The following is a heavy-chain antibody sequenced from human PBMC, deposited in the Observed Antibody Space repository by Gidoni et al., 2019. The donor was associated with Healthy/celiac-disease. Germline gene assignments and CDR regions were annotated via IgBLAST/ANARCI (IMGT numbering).Heavy chain of an antibody. CDR2: IYYSGST. V-gene: IGHV4-31*03. Sequence: QVQLQESGPGLVTPSQPLSLTCTVSGGSFSGGGYSWSWIRQHPGKGLEWIGYIYYSGSTYYNPSLKSRVTISVDTSKNQFSLKLSSVTAADTAVYYCASSLYSYGARPSNDYWGQGTLVTVSS. J-gene: IGHJ4*02. D-gene: IGHD5-18*01. CDR3: ASSLYSYGARPSNDY. CDR1: GGSFSGGGYS.